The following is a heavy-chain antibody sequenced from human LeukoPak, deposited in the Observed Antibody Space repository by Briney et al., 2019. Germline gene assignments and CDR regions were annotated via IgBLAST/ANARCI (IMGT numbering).Heavy chain of an antibody. CDR2: INPNSGGT. Sequence: ASVKVSCKASGYTFTGYYMHWVRQAPGQGLEWMGWINPNSGGTNYAQKFQGRVTMTRDTSISTAYMELSRLRSDDTAVYYCARDFNWNDEPTFDYWGQGTLVTVSS. D-gene: IGHD1-20*01. J-gene: IGHJ4*02. V-gene: IGHV1-2*02. CDR1: GYTFTGYY. CDR3: ARDFNWNDEPTFDY.